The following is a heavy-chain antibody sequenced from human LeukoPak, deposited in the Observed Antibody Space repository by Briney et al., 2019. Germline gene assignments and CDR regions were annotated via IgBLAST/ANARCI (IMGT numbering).Heavy chain of an antibody. V-gene: IGHV3-23*01. CDR3: AREIAATGVFDY. D-gene: IGHD6-13*01. J-gene: IGHJ4*02. CDR1: GFTFSSYA. CDR2: ISGSGGST. Sequence: PGGSLSLSCAASGFTFSSYAMSWVRQAPGKGLEWVSAISGSGGSTYYADSVKGRFTISRDNSKNTLYLQMNSLRAEDTAVYYCAREIAATGVFDYWGQGTLVTVSS.